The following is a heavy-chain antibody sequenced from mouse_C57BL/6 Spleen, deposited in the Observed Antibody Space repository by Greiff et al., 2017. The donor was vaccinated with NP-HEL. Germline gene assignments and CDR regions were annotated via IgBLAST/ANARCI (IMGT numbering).Heavy chain of an antibody. CDR3: ARSYYYGSSFDH. CDR1: GYTFTSYW. V-gene: IGHV1-59*01. CDR2: IDPSDSYT. J-gene: IGHJ2*01. Sequence: QVQLQQPGAELVRPGTSVKLSCKASGYTFTSYWMHWVKQRPGQGLEWIGVIDPSDSYTNYNQKFKGKATLTVDTSSSTAYMQLSSLTSEDSAVYYCARSYYYGSSFDHWGQGTTLTVSS. D-gene: IGHD1-1*01.